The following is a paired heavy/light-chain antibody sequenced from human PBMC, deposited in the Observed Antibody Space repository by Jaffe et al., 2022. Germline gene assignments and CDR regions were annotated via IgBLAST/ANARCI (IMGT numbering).Light chain of an antibody. Sequence: SSELTQDPAVSVALGQTVRITCQGDSLRSYYASWYQQKPGQAPVLVIYGKNNRPSGIPDRFSGSSSGNTASLTITGAQAEDEADYYCNSRDSSGNRVVFGGGTKLTVL. CDR1: SLRSYY. J-gene: IGLJ2*01. CDR2: GKN. V-gene: IGLV3-19*01. CDR3: NSRDSSGNRVV.
Heavy chain of an antibody. D-gene: IGHD4-17*01. CDR3: ARASNRMTTVTTSNYYYMDV. CDR1: GGSFSGYY. V-gene: IGHV4-34*01. J-gene: IGHJ6*03. CDR2: INHSGST. Sequence: QVQLQQWGAGLLKPSETLSLTCAVYGGSFSGYYWSWIRQPPGKGLEWIGEINHSGSTNYNPSLKSRVTISVDTSKNQFSLKLSSVTAADTAVYYCARASNRMTTVTTSNYYYMDVWGKGTTVTVSS.